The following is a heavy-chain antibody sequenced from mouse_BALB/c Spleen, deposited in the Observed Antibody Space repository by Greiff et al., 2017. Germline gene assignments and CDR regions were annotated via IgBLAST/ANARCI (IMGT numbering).Heavy chain of an antibody. CDR1: GFTFSSYG. J-gene: IGHJ3*01. Sequence: VQLVESGGDLVKPGGSLKLSCAASGFTFSSYGMSWVRQTPDKRLEWVATISSGGSYTYYPDSVKGRFTISRDNAKNTLYLQMSSLKSEDTAMYYCARDYGNYPAWFAYWGQGTLVTVSA. CDR2: ISSGGSYT. D-gene: IGHD2-1*01. CDR3: ARDYGNYPAWFAY. V-gene: IGHV5-6*01.